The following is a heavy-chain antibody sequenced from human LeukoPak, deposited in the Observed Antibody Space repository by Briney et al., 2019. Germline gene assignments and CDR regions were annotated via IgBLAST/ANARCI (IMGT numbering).Heavy chain of an antibody. Sequence: KPSETLSLTCAVYGGSFSGYYWSWIRQPSGKGLEWIGEINHRGSTNYNPSLKSRVTIPVDTSKNQFSLELSSVTAADTAVYYCARHASGYGGHSYFDFWGQGTLVTVSS. D-gene: IGHD4-23*01. V-gene: IGHV4-34*01. CDR3: ARHASGYGGHSYFDF. J-gene: IGHJ4*02. CDR1: GGSFSGYY. CDR2: INHRGST.